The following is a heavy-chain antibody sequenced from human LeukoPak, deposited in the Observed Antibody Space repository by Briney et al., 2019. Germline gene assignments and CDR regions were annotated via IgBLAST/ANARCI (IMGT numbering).Heavy chain of an antibody. CDR2: ISSSGSTI. D-gene: IGHD3-10*01. Sequence: GGSLRLSCAASGFTFSSYEMNWVRQAPGKGLEWVSYISSSGSTIYYADSVKGRFTISRDNAKNSLYLQMNSLRAEDTAVYYCARHRYGSGSYLLYYFDYWGQGTLVTVSS. V-gene: IGHV3-48*03. CDR1: GFTFSSYE. CDR3: ARHRYGSGSYLLYYFDY. J-gene: IGHJ4*02.